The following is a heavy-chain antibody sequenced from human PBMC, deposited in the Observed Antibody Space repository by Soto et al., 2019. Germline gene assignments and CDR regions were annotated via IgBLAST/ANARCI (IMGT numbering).Heavy chain of an antibody. Sequence: QVQLQESGPGLVKPSQTLSLICTVSGGSINSGGYYWNWIRQHPGKGLEWMGYIFYSGSTYYNPFLRSRVTISADTSENQFSLNLSSVTAADTAVDFCARGYRKSGYCSRWVFDYWGQGTLVNVSS. CDR1: GGSINSGGYY. D-gene: IGHD6-13*01. V-gene: IGHV4-31*03. CDR3: ARGYRKSGYCSRWVFDY. CDR2: IFYSGST. J-gene: IGHJ4*02.